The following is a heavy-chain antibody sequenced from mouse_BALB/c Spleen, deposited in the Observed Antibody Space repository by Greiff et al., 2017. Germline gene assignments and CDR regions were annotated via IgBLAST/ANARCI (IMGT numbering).Heavy chain of an antibody. CDR1: GFTFSSFG. J-gene: IGHJ4*01. D-gene: IGHD1-1*01. CDR3: ARNYGNYYAMDY. Sequence: EVKLVESGGGLVQPGGSRKLSCAASGFTFSSFGMHWVRQAPEKGLEWVAYISSGSSTIYYADTVKGRFTISRDNPKNTLFLQMTSLRSEDTAMYYCARNYGNYYAMDYWGQGTSVTVSS. CDR2: ISSGSSTI. V-gene: IGHV5-17*02.